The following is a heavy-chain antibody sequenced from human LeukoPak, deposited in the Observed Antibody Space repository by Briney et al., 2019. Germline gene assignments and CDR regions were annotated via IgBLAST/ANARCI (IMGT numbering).Heavy chain of an antibody. Sequence: SVKVSCKASGGTFSSYAISWVRQAPGQGLEWMGGIIPIFGTANYAQKFQGRVTITTDESTSTAYMELSSLRSEDTAVYYCASARLDGAAGLYYYYYMDVWGKGTTVTVSS. CDR2: IIPIFGTA. V-gene: IGHV1-69*05. CDR3: ASARLDGAAGLYYYYYMDV. D-gene: IGHD6-13*01. J-gene: IGHJ6*03. CDR1: GGTFSSYA.